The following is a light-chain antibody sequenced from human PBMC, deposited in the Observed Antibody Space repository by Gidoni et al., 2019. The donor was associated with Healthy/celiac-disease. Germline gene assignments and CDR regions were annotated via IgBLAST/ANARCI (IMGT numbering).Light chain of an antibody. J-gene: IGKJ1*01. CDR3: QQYNSYPT. V-gene: IGKV1-5*03. Sequence: DIQMPQPPSTLSASVGDRVTITCRASQSISSWLAWYHQKPGKAPKLLIYKASSLESGVPSRFSGSGSGTEFTLTISSLQPDDFATYYCQQYNSYPTFGQGTKVEIK. CDR1: QSISSW. CDR2: KAS.